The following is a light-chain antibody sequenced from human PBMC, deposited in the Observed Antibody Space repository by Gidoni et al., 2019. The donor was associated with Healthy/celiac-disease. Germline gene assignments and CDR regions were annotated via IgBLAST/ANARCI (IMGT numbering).Light chain of an antibody. CDR2: WAS. Sequence: IWMTQSPDSLPVSLGERATIDGKSSQSGLYSSNNNNYLAWYQQKPGQPPKLLIYWASNWEAGVPARFSGSGSGTDFTLTISSLQAKDFAAYYCQQYYSARITFGQGTRLEIK. V-gene: IGKV4-1*01. CDR3: QQYYSARIT. J-gene: IGKJ5*01. CDR1: QSGLYSSNNNNY.